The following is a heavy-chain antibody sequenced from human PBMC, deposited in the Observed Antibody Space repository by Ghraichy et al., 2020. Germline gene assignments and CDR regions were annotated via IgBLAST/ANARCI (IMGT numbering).Heavy chain of an antibody. V-gene: IGHV4-34*01. D-gene: IGHD2-15*01. CDR1: GGSFSGYY. J-gene: IGHJ6*02. CDR3: ARGYCSGGSCYFNYYYGMDV. CDR2: INHSGST. Sequence: SETLSLTCAVYGGSFSGYYWSWIRQPPGKGLEWIGEINHSGSTNYNPSLKSRVTISVDTSKNQFSLKLSSVTAADTAVYYCARGYCSGGSCYFNYYYGMDVWGQGTTVTVSS.